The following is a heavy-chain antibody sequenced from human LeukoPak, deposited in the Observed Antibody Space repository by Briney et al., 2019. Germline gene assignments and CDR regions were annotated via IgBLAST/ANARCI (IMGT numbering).Heavy chain of an antibody. J-gene: IGHJ4*02. CDR2: ISSSGSTI. V-gene: IGHV3-48*03. D-gene: IGHD2-21*02. CDR3: AREDSDIVVVTVHGERYFDY. Sequence: GGSLRLSCAASGFTFSSYEMNWVRQAPGKGLEWVSYISSSGSTIYYADSVKGRFTISRDNAKNSLYLQMNSLRAEDTAAYYCAREDSDIVVVTVHGERYFDYWGQGTQVTVSS. CDR1: GFTFSSYE.